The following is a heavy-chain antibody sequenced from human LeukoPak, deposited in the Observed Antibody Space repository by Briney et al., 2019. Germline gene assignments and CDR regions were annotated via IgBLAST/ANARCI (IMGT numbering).Heavy chain of an antibody. V-gene: IGHV1-18*01. D-gene: IGHD6-19*01. CDR1: GYTFTSYG. CDR3: ARDLSEYSSGWYVCDY. Sequence: ASVKVSCKASGYTFTSYGISWVRQAPGQGLEWMGWISAYSGNTKYAQKLQGRVTMTTDTSTSTAYMELRSLRSDDTAVYYCARDLSEYSSGWYVCDYWGQGTLVTVSS. CDR2: ISAYSGNT. J-gene: IGHJ4*02.